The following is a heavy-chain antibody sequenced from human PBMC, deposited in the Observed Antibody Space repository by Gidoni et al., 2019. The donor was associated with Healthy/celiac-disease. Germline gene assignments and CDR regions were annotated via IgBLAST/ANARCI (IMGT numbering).Heavy chain of an antibody. Sequence: EVQLVESGGGLVQPGGSLRLSCAASGFTFSSHSMNWVRQAPGKGLEWVSYISSSSSTIYYADSVKGRFTISRDNAKNSLYLQMNSLRDEDTAVYYCARVSSGWYPSYYYYYMDVWGKGTTVTVS. V-gene: IGHV3-48*02. J-gene: IGHJ6*03. CDR3: ARVSSGWYPSYYYYYMDV. CDR1: GFTFSSHS. CDR2: ISSSSSTI. D-gene: IGHD6-19*01.